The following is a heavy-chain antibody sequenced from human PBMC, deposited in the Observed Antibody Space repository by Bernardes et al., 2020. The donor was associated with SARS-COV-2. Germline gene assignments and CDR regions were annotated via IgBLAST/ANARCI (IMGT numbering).Heavy chain of an antibody. CDR2: IIPILGIA. V-gene: IGHV1-69*04. D-gene: IGHD2-15*01. CDR3: GLSDYPLFSAAQYYFDY. CDR1: GGTFSSYA. J-gene: IGHJ4*02. Sequence: SVKVSCKASGGTFSSYAISWVRQAPGQGLEWMGRIIPILGIANYAQKFQGRVTITADKSTSTAYMELSSLRSEDTAVYYCGLSDYPLFSAAQYYFDYWGQGTLVTVSS.